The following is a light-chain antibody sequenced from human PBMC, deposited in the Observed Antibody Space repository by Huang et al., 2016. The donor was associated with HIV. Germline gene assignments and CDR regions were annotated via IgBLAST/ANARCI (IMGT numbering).Light chain of an antibody. CDR2: WAS. J-gene: IGKJ3*01. CDR1: RSLLYRSNTKNY. V-gene: IGKV4-1*01. CDR3: QQYYNTPFT. Sequence: DIVMTQSPDSLAVSLGERAAINCKSSRSLLYRSNTKNYLAWYQQKPGQPPKLLIYWASTRESGVPDRVSGSGSGTDFTLTISSLQAAYVAVYYCQQYYNTPFTFGPGTKVDIK.